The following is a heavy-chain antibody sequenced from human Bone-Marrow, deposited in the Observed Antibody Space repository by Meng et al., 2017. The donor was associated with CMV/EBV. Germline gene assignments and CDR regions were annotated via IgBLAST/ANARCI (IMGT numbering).Heavy chain of an antibody. J-gene: IGHJ5*02. V-gene: IGHV1-3*01. CDR3: ARKGRVGRNWFDP. D-gene: IGHD1-14*01. CDR1: GYTITYYP. Sequence: CKASGYTITYYPIHWVRQAPGQRLEWMGRINAGDGHTKYSQKFQGRVTFTRDTSATTAYMHLSSLRSEDTAVYYCARKGRVGRNWFDPWGQGTLVTVSS. CDR2: INAGDGHT.